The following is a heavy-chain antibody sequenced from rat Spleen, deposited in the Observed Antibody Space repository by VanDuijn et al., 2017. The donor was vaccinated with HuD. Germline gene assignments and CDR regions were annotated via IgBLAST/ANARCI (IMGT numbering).Heavy chain of an antibody. J-gene: IGHJ3*01. CDR3: ARSDGVHYYLPFAD. CDR1: YYSIRSSYR. Sequence: EVQLQESGPGLVKPSQSLSLTCSVAYYSIRSSYRWNWIRKFPGNKLEWMGYINSAGTTNYNPSLKSRISITRDTSKNHFFLQVNSVSSEDTATYYCARSDGVHYYLPFADWGQGTLVTVSS. D-gene: IGHD1-1*01. CDR2: INSAGTT. V-gene: IGHV3-3*01.